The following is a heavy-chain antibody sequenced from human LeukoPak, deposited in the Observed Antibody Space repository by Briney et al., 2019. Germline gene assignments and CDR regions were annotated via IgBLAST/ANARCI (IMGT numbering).Heavy chain of an antibody. Sequence: PGGSLRLSCAASGFTFSSYTMNWVRQAPGKGLEWVSSISSSSSYIYYADSVKGRFTISRDNAKNSLYLQMNSLRAEDTAVYYCAKGGGYSSSWYGIWGQGTMVTVSS. J-gene: IGHJ3*02. CDR3: AKGGGYSSSWYGI. CDR1: GFTFSSYT. D-gene: IGHD6-13*01. CDR2: ISSSSSYI. V-gene: IGHV3-21*01.